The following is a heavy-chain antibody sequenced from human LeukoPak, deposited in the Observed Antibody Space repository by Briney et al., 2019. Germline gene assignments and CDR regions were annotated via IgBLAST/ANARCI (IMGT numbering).Heavy chain of an antibody. CDR3: ARVIYDSSGYSWFDP. D-gene: IGHD3-22*01. Sequence: ASVKVSCMVSGYTLTELSMHWVRQAPGKGLEWMGGFDPEDGETIYAQKFQGRVTMTEDTSTDTAYMELSSLRSEDTAVYYCARVIYDSSGYSWFDPWGQGTLVTVSS. CDR2: FDPEDGET. CDR1: GYTLTELS. J-gene: IGHJ5*02. V-gene: IGHV1-24*01.